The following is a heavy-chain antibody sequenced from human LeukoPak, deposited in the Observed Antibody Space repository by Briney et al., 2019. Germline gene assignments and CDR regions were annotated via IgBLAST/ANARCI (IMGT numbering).Heavy chain of an antibody. CDR2: IYTSGST. D-gene: IGHD4-17*01. CDR1: GGSIRSGNYD. V-gene: IGHV4-61*02. J-gene: IGHJ5*02. CDR3: ARDRYRFGSVTTLGDWFDP. Sequence: SQTLSLTCTVSGGSIRSGNYDWSWIRQPAGKGLEWIGRIYTSGSTNYNPSLKSRVTISVDTSKNQFSLKLSSVTAADTAVYYCARDRYRFGSVTTLGDWFDPWGQGTLVTVSS.